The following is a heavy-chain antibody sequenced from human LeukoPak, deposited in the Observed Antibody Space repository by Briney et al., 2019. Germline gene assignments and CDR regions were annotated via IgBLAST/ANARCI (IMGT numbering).Heavy chain of an antibody. V-gene: IGHV3-7*04. CDR2: IKQDGSKK. D-gene: IGHD5-24*01. Sequence: GRSLRLSCAAPGFTFSSYGVHWVRQAPGKGLEWVANIKQDGSKKSYVDSVKGRFTISRDNAKNSLHLQMNSLRAEDTAIYYCTRVGYIDEGIDYWGQGTLVTVSS. CDR3: TRVGYIDEGIDY. CDR1: GFTFSSYG. J-gene: IGHJ4*02.